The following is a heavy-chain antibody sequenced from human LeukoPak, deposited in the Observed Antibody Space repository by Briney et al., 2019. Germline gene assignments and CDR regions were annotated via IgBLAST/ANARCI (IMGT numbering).Heavy chain of an antibody. V-gene: IGHV3-21*01. CDR1: GFTFSSYS. Sequence: PGGSPRLSCAASGFTFSSYSMNWVRQAPGKGLEWVSSISSSSSYIYYADSVKGRFTIPRDNAKNSLYLQMNSLRAEDTAVYYCARGESLIWFGIPNWGQGTLVTVSS. D-gene: IGHD3-10*01. CDR2: ISSSSSYI. CDR3: ARGESLIWFGIPN. J-gene: IGHJ4*02.